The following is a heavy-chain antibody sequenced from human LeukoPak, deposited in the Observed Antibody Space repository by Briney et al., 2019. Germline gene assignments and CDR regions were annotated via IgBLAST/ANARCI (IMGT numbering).Heavy chain of an antibody. Sequence: GESLKISCKGSGYSFTSYWIGWVRQMPGKGLEWMGIIYPGDSDTRYSPSFQGQVTISADKSISTAYLQWSSLKASDTAMYYCARHPSLAGITMIVRRAGLADYWGQGTLVTVSS. D-gene: IGHD3-22*01. CDR1: GYSFTSYW. CDR3: ARHPSLAGITMIVRRAGLADY. CDR2: IYPGDSDT. J-gene: IGHJ4*02. V-gene: IGHV5-51*01.